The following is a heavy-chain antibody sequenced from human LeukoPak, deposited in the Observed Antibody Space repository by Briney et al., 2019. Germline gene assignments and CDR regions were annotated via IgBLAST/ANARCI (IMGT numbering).Heavy chain of an antibody. D-gene: IGHD3-3*01. CDR2: ISYDGSNK. CDR1: GFTLSNYD. V-gene: IGHV3-30*03. CDR3: ARETYYDFWSGYKNNWFDP. J-gene: IGHJ5*02. Sequence: GGSLRLSCAVSGFTLSNYDMHWVRQAPGKGLEWVAVISYDGSNKYYADSVKGRFTISRDNSKNTLYLQMNSLRPEDTAVYYCARETYYDFWSGYKNNWFDPWGQGTLVTVSS.